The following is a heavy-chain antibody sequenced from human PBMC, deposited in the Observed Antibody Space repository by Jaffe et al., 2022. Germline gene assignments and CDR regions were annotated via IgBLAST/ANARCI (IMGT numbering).Heavy chain of an antibody. J-gene: IGHJ5*02. V-gene: IGHV7-4-1*02. Sequence: QVQLVQSGSELKKPGASVKVSCKASGYTFTSYAMNWVRQAPGQGLEWMGWINTNTGNPTYAQGFTGRFVFSLDTSVSTAYLQISSLKAEDTAVYYCARVTDCSSTSCPEIPEADRGNWFDPWGQGTLVTVSS. D-gene: IGHD2-2*01. CDR2: INTNTGNP. CDR3: ARVTDCSSTSCPEIPEADRGNWFDP. CDR1: GYTFTSYA.